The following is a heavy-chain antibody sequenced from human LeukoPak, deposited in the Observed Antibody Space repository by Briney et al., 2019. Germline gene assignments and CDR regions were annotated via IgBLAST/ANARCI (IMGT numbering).Heavy chain of an antibody. CDR1: GFSLSTSGVG. V-gene: IGHV2-5*01. J-gene: IGHJ5*02. D-gene: IGHD2-2*02. CDR3: AQTAEYYSSTSCYTGWFDP. CDR2: IYWNDDK. Sequence: ESGPTLVNPTQTLTLTCTFSGFSLSTSGVGVGWIRQPPGKALEWLALIYWNDDKRYSPSLKSRLTITKDTSKNQVVLTMTNMDPVDTATYYCAQTAEYYSSTSCYTGWFDPWGQGTLVTVSS.